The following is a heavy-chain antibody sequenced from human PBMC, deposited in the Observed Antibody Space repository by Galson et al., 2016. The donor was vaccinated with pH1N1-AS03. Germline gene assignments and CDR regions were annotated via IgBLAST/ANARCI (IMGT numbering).Heavy chain of an antibody. V-gene: IGHV3-48*01. D-gene: IGHD2/OR15-2a*01. CDR3: AREGKNRFRDYYYMDV. Sequence: CAASRFAFSSYGLNWVRQAPGKGLEWLSYISSSSNTIYYADSVKGRFTISRDYGKNSLYLQMNGLRAEDTAVYYCAREGKNRFRDYYYMDVWGKGTTVTVSS. J-gene: IGHJ6*03. CDR1: RFAFSSYG. CDR2: ISSSSNTI.